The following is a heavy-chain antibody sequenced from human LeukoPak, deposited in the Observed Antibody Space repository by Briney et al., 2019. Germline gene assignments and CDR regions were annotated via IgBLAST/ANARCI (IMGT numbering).Heavy chain of an antibody. CDR2: IYSSGST. CDR1: GGSITNYF. Sequence: SETLSLTCTVSGGSITNYFWSWIRQPPGKGLEWIGYIYSSGSTNYNPSLKSRVTISIDTSKNQFSLRLSSVTAADTAIYYCARYGSLVLAAGGTSRWFDPWGQGTLVTVSS. D-gene: IGHD6-13*01. CDR3: ARYGSLVLAAGGTSRWFDP. V-gene: IGHV4-59*08. J-gene: IGHJ5*02.